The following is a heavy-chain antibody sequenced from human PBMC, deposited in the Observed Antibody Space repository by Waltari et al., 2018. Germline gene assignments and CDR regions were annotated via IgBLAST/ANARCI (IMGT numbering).Heavy chain of an antibody. CDR2: IYYSGSS. J-gene: IGHJ4*02. Sequence: QHRTVPSLVKPPETLSPSCTVSYWCIISRSYDWGWIRLAPGKGLEWIGHIYYSGSSYHNPSLKSRITMSIDSSKNQFSLTLSSVTAADTAVYYCARVLIRTSGLNFDSWGQGSLVTVSS. CDR3: ARVLIRTSGLNFDS. CDR1: YWCIISRSYD. V-gene: IGHV4-39*07. D-gene: IGHD3-16*01.